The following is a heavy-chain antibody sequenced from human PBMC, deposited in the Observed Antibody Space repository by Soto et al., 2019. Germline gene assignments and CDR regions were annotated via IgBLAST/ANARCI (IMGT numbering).Heavy chain of an antibody. D-gene: IGHD3-16*01. CDR1: GVSFYGYK. CDR2: VNHSGGT. Sequence: QVHLQQWGAGQLKPSETLSLTCAVYGVSFYGYKWTWIRQPPGKGLEWIGEVNHSGGTNYNPSLESRVSISRDTSKNQFSLTLTSVTAADTAIYYCARSIAYTFGSKAYTFEYWGQGTLLTVSS. J-gene: IGHJ4*02. CDR3: ARSIAYTFGSKAYTFEY. V-gene: IGHV4-34*01.